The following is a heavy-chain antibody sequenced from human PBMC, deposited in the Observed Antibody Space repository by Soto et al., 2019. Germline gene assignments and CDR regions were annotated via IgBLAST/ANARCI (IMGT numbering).Heavy chain of an antibody. J-gene: IGHJ4*02. V-gene: IGHV1-69*01. CDR2: IIPIFGTA. Sequence: QVQLVQSGAEVKKPGSSVKVSCKASGGTFSSYAISWVRQAPGQGLEWMGGIIPIFGTANYAQKFQGRVTNTADESVSTAYMELSSLRFGDTAVYYCAEGRCGGSCPFDYWGQGPLVTVSS. CDR3: AEGRCGGSCPFDY. CDR1: GGTFSSYA. D-gene: IGHD2-15*01.